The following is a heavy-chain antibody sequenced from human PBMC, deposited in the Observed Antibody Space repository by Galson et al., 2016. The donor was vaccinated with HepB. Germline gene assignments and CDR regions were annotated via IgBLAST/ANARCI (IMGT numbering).Heavy chain of an antibody. J-gene: IGHJ5*02. CDR2: INPSGGST. Sequence: SVKVSCKASGYTFTSYYMHWVRQAPGQGLEWMGIINPSGGSTSYAQKFQGRVTTTRDTSTSTVYMELSSPRSEDTAVYYCARSAYSGSYYGRDWFDPWGQGTLVTVSS. D-gene: IGHD1-26*01. CDR3: ARSAYSGSYYGRDWFDP. V-gene: IGHV1-46*01. CDR1: GYTFTSYY.